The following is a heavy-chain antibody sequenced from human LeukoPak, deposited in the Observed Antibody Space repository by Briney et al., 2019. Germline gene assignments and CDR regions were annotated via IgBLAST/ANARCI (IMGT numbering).Heavy chain of an antibody. V-gene: IGHV4-39*07. J-gene: IGHJ4*02. CDR1: SGSITSSSYY. CDR3: ARVRGYSSSWYNY. CDR2: IYYSGST. D-gene: IGHD6-13*01. Sequence: PSETLSLTCTVSSGSITSSSYYWGWIRQPPGKGLEWIGSIYYSGSTYYNPSLKSRVTISVDTSKNQFSLKLTSVTAADTAVYYCARVRGYSSSWYNYWGQGTLVTVSS.